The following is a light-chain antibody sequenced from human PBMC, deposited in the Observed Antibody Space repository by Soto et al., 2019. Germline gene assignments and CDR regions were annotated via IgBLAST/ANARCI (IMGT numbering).Light chain of an antibody. CDR1: QSIRSY. Sequence: DIQMTQSPSSLSASVGDRVTITCRASQSIRSYLNWYHQKPGKTPQLLIYGASNLQSGAPPRFTGSGSGTHFTLTISSLQPEDFATYYCQQSYTTPYTFGQGTKLEIK. CDR3: QQSYTTPYT. V-gene: IGKV1-39*01. J-gene: IGKJ2*01. CDR2: GAS.